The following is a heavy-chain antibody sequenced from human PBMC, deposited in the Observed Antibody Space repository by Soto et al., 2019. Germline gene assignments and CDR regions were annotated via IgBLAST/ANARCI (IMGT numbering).Heavy chain of an antibody. Sequence: PGGSLRLSCAASGFTLRDYAMSWVRQAPGKGLEWVSTISGRGGNTYYADSIKGRFIISRDNSENTLFLQMSSLRADDTAVYYCAKAGGVYWYFDLWGRGTLVT. J-gene: IGHJ2*01. CDR3: AKAGGVYWYFDL. CDR2: ISGRGGNT. CDR1: GFTLRDYA. D-gene: IGHD3-3*01. V-gene: IGHV3-23*01.